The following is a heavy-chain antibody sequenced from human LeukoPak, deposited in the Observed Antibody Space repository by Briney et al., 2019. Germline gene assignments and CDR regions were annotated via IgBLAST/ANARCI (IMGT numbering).Heavy chain of an antibody. D-gene: IGHD6-19*01. CDR2: MNPNSGNT. J-gene: IGHJ5*02. Sequence: ASVKVSCKASGYTFTSYDINWVGQATGQGLEWMGWMNPNSGNTGYAQKFQGRVTMTRNTSISTAYMELSSLRSEDTAVYYCARPGSGWYSGNWFDPWGQGTLVTVSS. CDR1: GYTFTSYD. V-gene: IGHV1-8*01. CDR3: ARPGSGWYSGNWFDP.